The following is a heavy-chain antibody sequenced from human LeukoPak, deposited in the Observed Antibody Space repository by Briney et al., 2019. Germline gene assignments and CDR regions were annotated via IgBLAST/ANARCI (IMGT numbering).Heavy chain of an antibody. J-gene: IGHJ4*02. Sequence: PSETLSLTCTVSGGSISSYYWSWIRQPPGKGLEWIGYIYYSGSTNYNPSLKSRVTISVDTSKNQFSLKLSSVTAADTAVYYCAAGLYGGNSDYWGQGTLVTVSS. CDR2: IYYSGST. V-gene: IGHV4-59*08. CDR3: AAGLYGGNSDY. D-gene: IGHD4-23*01. CDR1: GGSISSYY.